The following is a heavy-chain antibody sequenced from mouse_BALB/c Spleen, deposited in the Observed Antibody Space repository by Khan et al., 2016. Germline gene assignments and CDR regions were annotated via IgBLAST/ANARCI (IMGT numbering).Heavy chain of an antibody. CDR3: TRGDYDGSGY. J-gene: IGHJ2*01. D-gene: IGHD1-1*01. V-gene: IGHV3-1*02. CDR1: GYSISSGYS. Sequence: EVQLQESGPDLVKPSQSLSLTCTVTGYSISSGYSWHWIRQFPGNKLEWMAYIHYSGSTNYNPSLKSRISITRDTSKNQFFLQLISVTTEDTATFYCTRGDYDGSGYWGRCTTLTVS. CDR2: IHYSGST.